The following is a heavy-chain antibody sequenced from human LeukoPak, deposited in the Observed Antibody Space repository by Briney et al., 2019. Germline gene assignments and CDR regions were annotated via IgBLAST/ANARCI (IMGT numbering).Heavy chain of an antibody. CDR2: IYTSGST. CDR3: ARDSYYYDSSVTNHFDY. V-gene: IGHV4-4*07. J-gene: IGHJ4*02. D-gene: IGHD3-22*01. CDR1: GGSISSYY. Sequence: SETLSLTCTVSGGSISSYYWSWIRQPAGKGLEWIGRIYTSGSTNYNPSLKSRVTMSVDTSKNQFSLKLSSVTAADTAVYYCARDSYYYDSSVTNHFDYWGLGTLVTVSS.